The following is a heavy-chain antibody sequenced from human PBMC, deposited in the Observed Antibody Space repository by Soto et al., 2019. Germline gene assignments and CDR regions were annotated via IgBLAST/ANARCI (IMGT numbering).Heavy chain of an antibody. J-gene: IGHJ4*02. V-gene: IGHV3-48*02. Sequence: PGGSLRLSCVVSGFTFSSFGMNWVRQAPGKGLEWISYITSDSSTRHYADFVKGRFTISRDNAKNSLYLQMNSLSDEDTAVYFCARDPDGITDFDYWGQGTQVTVSS. CDR3: ARDPDGITDFDY. CDR2: ITSDSSTR. D-gene: IGHD1-7*01. CDR1: GFTFSSFG.